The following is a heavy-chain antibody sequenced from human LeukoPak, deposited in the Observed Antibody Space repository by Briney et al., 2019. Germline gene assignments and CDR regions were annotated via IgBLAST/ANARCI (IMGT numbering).Heavy chain of an antibody. J-gene: IGHJ6*02. CDR3: TRYDVVTVMGHGLAV. CDR1: GASIDSYY. D-gene: IGHD2-15*01. CDR2: ISQTGNT. V-gene: IGHV4-59*08. Sequence: SETLSLTCTVSGASIDSYYWSWMRQPPREGLEGIGFISQTGNTHYTPSLKGRVTILRDTSVNQVSLILGSLAAADTAVYYCTRYDVVTVMGHGLAVWGQGTTVTVSS.